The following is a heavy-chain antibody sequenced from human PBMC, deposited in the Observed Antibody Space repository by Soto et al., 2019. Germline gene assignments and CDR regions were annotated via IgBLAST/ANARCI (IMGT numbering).Heavy chain of an antibody. CDR3: ASDIVVVPAAGGYMDV. CDR2: IWYDGSNK. Sequence: GGSLILSCAASGFTFSSYCMHWVRQAPGKGLEWVAVIWYDGSNKYYADSVKGRFTISRDNSKNTLYLQMNSLRAEDTAVYYCASDIVVVPAAGGYMDVWGKGTTVTVSS. V-gene: IGHV3-33*01. CDR1: GFTFSSYC. J-gene: IGHJ6*03. D-gene: IGHD2-2*01.